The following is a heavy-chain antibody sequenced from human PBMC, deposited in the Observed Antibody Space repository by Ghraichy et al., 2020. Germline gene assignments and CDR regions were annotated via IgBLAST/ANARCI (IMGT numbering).Heavy chain of an antibody. CDR1: GFTFSGSA. D-gene: IGHD2-15*01. Sequence: GGSLRLSCAASGFTFSGSAMHWVRQASGKGLEWVGRIRSKANSYATAYAASVKGRFTISRDDSKNTAYLQMNSLKTEDTAVYYCTFDIVVVVAARDYYYYGMDVWGQGTTVTVSS. CDR3: TFDIVVVVAARDYYYYGMDV. CDR2: IRSKANSYAT. J-gene: IGHJ6*02. V-gene: IGHV3-73*01.